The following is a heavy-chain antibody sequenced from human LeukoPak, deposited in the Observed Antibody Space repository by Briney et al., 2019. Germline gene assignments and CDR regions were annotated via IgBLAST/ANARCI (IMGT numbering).Heavy chain of an antibody. J-gene: IGHJ4*02. CDR1: GYTFSRNG. D-gene: IGHD3-22*01. V-gene: IGHV3-30*18. CDR2: ISYDGSNE. CDR3: AKDFSVYFYDGRVFYY. Sequence: GGSLRLSCAPSGYTFSRNGMHWVRQAPGKGLERVAVISYDGSNEYYADSVKGRFTISRDNSKNTLYLQMNSLRAEDTAAYYCAKDFSVYFYDGRVFYYWGQGTLVTVSS.